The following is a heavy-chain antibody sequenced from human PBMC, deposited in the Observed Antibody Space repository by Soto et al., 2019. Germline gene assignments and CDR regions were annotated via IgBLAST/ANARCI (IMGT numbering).Heavy chain of an antibody. Sequence: PSETLSLTRTVSGGSISSGDYYWSWIRQPPGKGLEWIGYIYYSGSAYYNPSLKSRVTISVDTSKNQFSLKPSSVTAADTAVYYCARDFRRNWFDPWGQGTLVTVSS. V-gene: IGHV4-30-4*01. CDR2: IYYSGSA. J-gene: IGHJ5*02. CDR3: ARDFRRNWFDP. CDR1: GGSISSGDYY.